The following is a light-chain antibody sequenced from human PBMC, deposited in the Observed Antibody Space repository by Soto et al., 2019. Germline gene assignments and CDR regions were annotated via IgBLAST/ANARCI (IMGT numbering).Light chain of an antibody. Sequence: DIQLTQSPSTLSASVGDRVTITCRARQSISRWLAWYQQKPGKAPKLLIYDASILESGVPSRFSGSGSGTEFTLTISSLQPDDFATYYCQQYNSYRTFGQGTK. CDR3: QQYNSYRT. CDR1: QSISRW. V-gene: IGKV1-5*01. J-gene: IGKJ1*01. CDR2: DAS.